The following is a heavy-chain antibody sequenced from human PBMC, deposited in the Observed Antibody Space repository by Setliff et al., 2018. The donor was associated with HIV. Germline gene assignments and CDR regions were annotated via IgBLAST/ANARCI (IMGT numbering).Heavy chain of an antibody. J-gene: IGHJ3*02. D-gene: IGHD2-15*01. CDR1: GYTFTSYY. CDR2: INPTGGST. V-gene: IGHV1-46*01. CDR3: ARGGPSPALTLKLTDAFDI. Sequence: ASVKVSCKASGYTFTSYYMHWVRQAPGQGLEWMGIINPTGGSTSYAQNFQGRVTMTRGTSTSTVYMELSSLRSEDTAVYYCARGGPSPALTLKLTDAFDIWGQGTMVTVSS.